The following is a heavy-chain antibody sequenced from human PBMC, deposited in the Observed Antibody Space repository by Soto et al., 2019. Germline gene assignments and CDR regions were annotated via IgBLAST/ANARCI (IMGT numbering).Heavy chain of an antibody. CDR2: ISYDGSNK. D-gene: IGHD6-6*01. CDR3: AKSPRASIADFDY. V-gene: IGHV3-30*18. Sequence: QVQLVESGGGVVQPGRSLRLSCAASGFTFSSYGMHWVRQAPGKGLEWVAVISYDGSNKYYADSVKGRFTISRDNSKNTLYLQMNSLRAEDTAVYYCAKSPRASIADFDYWGQGTLVTVSS. CDR1: GFTFSSYG. J-gene: IGHJ4*02.